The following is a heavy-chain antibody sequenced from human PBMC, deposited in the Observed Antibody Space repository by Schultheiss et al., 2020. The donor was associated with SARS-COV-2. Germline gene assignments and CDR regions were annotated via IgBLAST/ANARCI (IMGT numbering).Heavy chain of an antibody. Sequence: ESLKISCAASGFTFSSYWMHWVRQAPGKGLVWVSRINSDGSSTSYADSVKGRFTISRDNAKNTLYLQMNSLRAEDTAVYYCARPTSIAAAGPDYWGQGTLVTVSS. V-gene: IGHV3-74*01. CDR2: INSDGSST. CDR3: ARPTSIAAAGPDY. J-gene: IGHJ4*02. D-gene: IGHD6-13*01. CDR1: GFTFSSYW.